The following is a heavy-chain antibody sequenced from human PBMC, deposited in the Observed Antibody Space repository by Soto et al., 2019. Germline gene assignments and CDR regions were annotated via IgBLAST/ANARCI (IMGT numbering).Heavy chain of an antibody. D-gene: IGHD5-18*01. Sequence: GSLRLSCAASDFSFGGFAMSWVRQAPGKGLEWVSSISGSGASAFYADSVRGRFTISRDNTRNIVSLQMNSLRAEDTAQYYCAKGSRGYTAYYFDYWGQGTRVTVSS. J-gene: IGHJ4*02. CDR3: AKGSRGYTAYYFDY. CDR1: DFSFGGFA. V-gene: IGHV3-23*01. CDR2: ISGSGASA.